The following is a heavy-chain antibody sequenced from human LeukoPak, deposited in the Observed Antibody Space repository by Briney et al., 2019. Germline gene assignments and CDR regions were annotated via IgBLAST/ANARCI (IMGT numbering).Heavy chain of an antibody. J-gene: IGHJ3*02. CDR3: ARGGGSGWPHDAFDI. CDR2: ISSSSTYI. V-gene: IGHV3-21*01. Sequence: GGSLRLSCAASGFTFSSYSMNWVRQAPGKGPEWVSSISSSSTYIYYADSLKGRFTISRDNAKNSLYLQMNSLRAEDTAVYYCARGGGSGWPHDAFDIWGQGTMVTVSS. CDR1: GFTFSSYS. D-gene: IGHD6-19*01.